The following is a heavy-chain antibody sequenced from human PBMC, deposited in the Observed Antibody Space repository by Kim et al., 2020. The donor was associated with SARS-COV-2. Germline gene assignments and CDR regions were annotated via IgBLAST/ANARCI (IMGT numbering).Heavy chain of an antibody. J-gene: IGHJ4*02. Sequence: SVKVSCKASGGTFSSYAISWVRQAPGKGLEWMGGIIPIFGTANYAQKFQGRVTITADKSTSTAYMELSSLRSEDTAVYYCAREGSSSSWYRYFDYWGQGTLVTVSS. CDR2: IIPIFGTA. D-gene: IGHD6-13*01. CDR1: GGTFSSYA. V-gene: IGHV1-69*06. CDR3: AREGSSSSWYRYFDY.